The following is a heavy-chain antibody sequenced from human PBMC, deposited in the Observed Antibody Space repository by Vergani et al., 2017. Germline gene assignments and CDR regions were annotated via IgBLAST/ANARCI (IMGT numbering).Heavy chain of an antibody. Sequence: EVQLVESGGGLVQPGGSLRLSCAASGFTVSSNYMSWVRQAPGKGLEWVSVIYSGGSTYYADSVKGRFTIPRHNSKNTLYLQMNSLRAEDTAVYYCARDGHDIVATITLYYWGQGTLVTVSS. CDR2: IYSGGST. J-gene: IGHJ4*02. D-gene: IGHD5-12*01. CDR3: ARDGHDIVATITLYY. CDR1: GFTVSSNY. V-gene: IGHV3-53*04.